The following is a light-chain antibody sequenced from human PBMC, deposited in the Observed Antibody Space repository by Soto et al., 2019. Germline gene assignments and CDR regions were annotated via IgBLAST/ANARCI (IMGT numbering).Light chain of an antibody. V-gene: IGKV1-5*01. CDR1: QSISSW. CDR2: DAS. Sequence: DIQMTQSPSTLSASVGDRVTITCRASQSISSWLAWYQQKPGKAPKLLIYDASSLESGVPSSFSGSGSGTEFTLTISTLQPNDFATNYCQQSNSHSPANTFGKGTKLEIK. J-gene: IGKJ2*01. CDR3: QQSNSHSPANT.